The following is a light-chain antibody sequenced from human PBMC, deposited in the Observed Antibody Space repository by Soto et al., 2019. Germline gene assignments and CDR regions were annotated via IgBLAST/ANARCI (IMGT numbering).Light chain of an antibody. Sequence: QSVLTQPASVSGSPGLSITMSCTGTSSDVGGYNYVSWYQQHPGKAPKLMIYDVSNRPSGVSNRFSGSKSGNTASLTISGLQAEDEADYYCSSYTSSSTPVVFGGGTKLTVL. V-gene: IGLV2-14*01. CDR2: DVS. CDR3: SSYTSSSTPVV. J-gene: IGLJ2*01. CDR1: SSDVGGYNY.